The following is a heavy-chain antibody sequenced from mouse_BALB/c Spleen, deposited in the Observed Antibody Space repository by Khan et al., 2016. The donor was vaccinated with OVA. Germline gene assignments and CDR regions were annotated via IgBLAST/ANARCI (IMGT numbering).Heavy chain of an antibody. J-gene: IGHJ2*01. CDR3: ARIQGGDFDY. CDR2: ISYSGST. V-gene: IGHV3-2*02. CDR1: GYSITSDYA. Sequence: VQLKQSGPGLLKPSQSLSLTCTVTGYSITSDYAWNWIRQFPGNKLEWMAYISYSGSTTYSPSLRSRISITRDTSKNQFFLQLNFVTIEDTATYYCARIQGGDFDYWGQGTTLTVSS. D-gene: IGHD3-2*02.